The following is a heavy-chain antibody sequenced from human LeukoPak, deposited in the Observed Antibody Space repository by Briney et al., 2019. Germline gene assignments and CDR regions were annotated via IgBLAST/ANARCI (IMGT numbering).Heavy chain of an antibody. D-gene: IGHD5-24*01. J-gene: IGHJ4*02. CDR3: ASYRRDGYNPAMWYFDY. CDR2: IYYSGST. CDR1: GGSISSSSYY. V-gene: IGHV4-39*01. Sequence: SETLSLTCIVSGGSISSSSYYWGWIRQPTGKGLEWIGNIYYSGSTYYNPSLKSRVTISVDTSKNQFSLKLSSVTAADTAVYYCASYRRDGYNPAMWYFDYWGQGTLVTVSS.